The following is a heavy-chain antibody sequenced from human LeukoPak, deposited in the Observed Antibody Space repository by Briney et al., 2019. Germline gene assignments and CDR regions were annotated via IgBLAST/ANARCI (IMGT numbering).Heavy chain of an antibody. Sequence: ASVKVSCKASGYTFTSYDINWVRQATGQGLEWMGWMNPNSGNTGYAQKFQGRVTITRNTSISTAYMELSSLRSEDTAVYYCARGYYDILTGSHGAFDIWGQGTMVTVSS. CDR2: MNPNSGNT. D-gene: IGHD3-9*01. J-gene: IGHJ3*02. V-gene: IGHV1-8*01. CDR1: GYTFTSYD. CDR3: ARGYYDILTGSHGAFDI.